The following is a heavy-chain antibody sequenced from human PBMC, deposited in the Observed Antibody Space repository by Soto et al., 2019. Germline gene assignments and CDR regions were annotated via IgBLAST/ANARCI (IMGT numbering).Heavy chain of an antibody. V-gene: IGHV5-10-1*01. Sequence: ASVKVSCKASGGTFSSYAISWVRQMPGKGLEWMGRIDPSDSYTNYSPSFQGHVTISADKSISTAYLQWSSLKASDTAMYYCARQASRSSSWYGEYYYYGMDVWGQGTTVTV. D-gene: IGHD6-13*01. CDR3: ARQASRSSSWYGEYYYYGMDV. CDR1: GGTFSSYA. J-gene: IGHJ6*02. CDR2: IDPSDSYT.